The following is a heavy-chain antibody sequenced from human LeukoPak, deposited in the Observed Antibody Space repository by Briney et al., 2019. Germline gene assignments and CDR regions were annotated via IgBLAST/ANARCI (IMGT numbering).Heavy chain of an antibody. CDR2: MNPNSGNT. V-gene: IGHV1-8*01. J-gene: IGHJ6*03. Sequence: ASVKVSCKASGYTFTSYDINWVRQATGQGLEWMGWMNPNSGNTGYAQKFQGRVTMTRNTSISTAYRELSSLRSEDTALYYCARSTGSYYQFYMDVWGKGTTVTVSS. CDR1: GYTFTSYD. CDR3: ARSTGSYYQFYMDV.